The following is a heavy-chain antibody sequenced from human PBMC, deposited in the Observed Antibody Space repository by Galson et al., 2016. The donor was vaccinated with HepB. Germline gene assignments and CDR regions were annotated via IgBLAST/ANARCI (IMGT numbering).Heavy chain of an antibody. J-gene: IGHJ5*02. V-gene: IGHV4-31*03. CDR2: IYNRGST. CDR3: ARELDDYGDFSGWFDR. CDR1: GGSVRSGGYY. Sequence: LSLTCTVSGGSVRSGGYYWTWIRQHPGKGLEWIGCIYNRGSTYYNPSLRSRITISVDLSKNQFSLNLRSVTAADTAVYYCARELDDYGDFSGWFDRWGRGTLVTCSS. D-gene: IGHD4-17*01.